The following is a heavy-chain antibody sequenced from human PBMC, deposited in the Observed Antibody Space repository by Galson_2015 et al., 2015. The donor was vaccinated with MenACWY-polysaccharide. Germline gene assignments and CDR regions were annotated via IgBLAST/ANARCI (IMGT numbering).Heavy chain of an antibody. CDR2: IYWDGDN. V-gene: IGHV2-5*02. J-gene: IGHJ3*01. Sequence: PALVKPTQTLTLTCTFSGFSLITQGVGVNWIRQPPGKALEWLAVIYWDGDNRYSPSLRSRLTVTKDTSKNQVVLTMTNMDPVDTATYYCAHVMITFGGVIGDDAFDVWGQRTMVTVSS. CDR3: AHVMITFGGVIGDDAFDV. CDR1: GFSLITQGVG. D-gene: IGHD3-16*01.